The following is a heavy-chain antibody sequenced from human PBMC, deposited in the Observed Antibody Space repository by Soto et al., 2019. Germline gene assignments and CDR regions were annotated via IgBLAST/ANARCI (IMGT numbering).Heavy chain of an antibody. CDR2: IYYSGNT. CDR1: GDSISSSTYY. D-gene: IGHD7-27*01. Sequence: QLQLQESGPGLVKPSETLSLTCTVSGDSISSSTYYWGWIRQPPGKGLEWIGSIYYSGNTYYNPSLKSRVTLSVDTSKNQFSLKLSSVTAADTAVYYCARLRLGTDPWGQGTLVTVSS. CDR3: ARLRLGTDP. V-gene: IGHV4-39*01. J-gene: IGHJ5*02.